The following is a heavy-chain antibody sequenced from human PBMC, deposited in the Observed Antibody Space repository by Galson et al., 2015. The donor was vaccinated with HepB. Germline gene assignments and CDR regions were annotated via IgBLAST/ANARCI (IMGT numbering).Heavy chain of an antibody. V-gene: IGHV3-30*18. CDR3: AKDQGYRFWRGFSAFDS. CDR1: GFTFSNFG. J-gene: IGHJ4*02. D-gene: IGHD3-3*01. Sequence: SLRLSCAASGFTFSNFGMHWVRKAPGKGLESVAVISFDGSNRFYPDSVKGRFAISRDNSKNTLYLQMNNLRPEDTAVYYCAKDQGYRFWRGFSAFDSWGQGTLPTVSS. CDR2: ISFDGSNR.